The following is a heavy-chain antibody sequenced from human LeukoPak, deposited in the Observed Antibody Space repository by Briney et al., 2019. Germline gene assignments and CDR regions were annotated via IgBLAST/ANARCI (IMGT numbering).Heavy chain of an antibody. CDR1: GFTFSSYS. J-gene: IGHJ4*02. Sequence: GGSLRLSCAASGFTFSSYSMSWVRQAPGKGLEWFSSISSSSSYIYYADSVKGRFTISRDNAKNSLYLQMNSLRAEDTAVYYCARDYALSSSWYGYYFDYWGQGTLVTVSS. D-gene: IGHD6-13*01. V-gene: IGHV3-21*01. CDR2: ISSSSSYI. CDR3: ARDYALSSSWYGYYFDY.